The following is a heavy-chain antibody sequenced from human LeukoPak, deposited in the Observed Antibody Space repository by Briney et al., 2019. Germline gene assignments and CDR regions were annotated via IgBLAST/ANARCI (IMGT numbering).Heavy chain of an antibody. CDR1: GYTFTSYG. D-gene: IGHD4-17*01. Sequence: ASVKVSCKASGYTFTSYGISWVRQAPGQGLEWMGWISAYNGNTKYAQKLQGRVTMTRDTSTSTAYLELRSLRSDDTAVYYCARADYGDYVPYFDYWGQGTLVTVSS. CDR3: ARADYGDYVPYFDY. CDR2: ISAYNGNT. J-gene: IGHJ4*02. V-gene: IGHV1-18*01.